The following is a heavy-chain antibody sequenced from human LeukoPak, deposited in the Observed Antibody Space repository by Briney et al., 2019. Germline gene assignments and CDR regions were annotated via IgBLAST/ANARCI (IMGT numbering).Heavy chain of an antibody. D-gene: IGHD1-26*01. V-gene: IGHV3-13*01. CDR2: IGTVGDT. J-gene: IGHJ4*02. CDR1: GFTFSSYD. Sequence: GGSLRLSCEASGFTFSSYDMHWVRQATGKGLEWVSYIGTVGDTSYPDSVKGRFTISRDNAENSLYLQMNSLRAEDTAVYFCARASQAFIDVGRYFDLWGRGTLVTVSS. CDR3: ARASQAFIDVGRYFDL.